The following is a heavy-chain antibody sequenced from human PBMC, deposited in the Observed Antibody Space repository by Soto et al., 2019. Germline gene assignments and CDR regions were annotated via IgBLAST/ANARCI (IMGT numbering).Heavy chain of an antibody. J-gene: IGHJ4*02. Sequence: PGGSLRLSCAASGFTFSSYGMHWVRQAPGKGLEWVAVISYDGSNKYYADSVKGRFTISRDNSKNTLYLQMNSLRAEDTTVYYCAKDGLRITMVRGYFDYWGQGTLVTVSS. V-gene: IGHV3-30*18. CDR3: AKDGLRITMVRGYFDY. D-gene: IGHD3-10*01. CDR1: GFTFSSYG. CDR2: ISYDGSNK.